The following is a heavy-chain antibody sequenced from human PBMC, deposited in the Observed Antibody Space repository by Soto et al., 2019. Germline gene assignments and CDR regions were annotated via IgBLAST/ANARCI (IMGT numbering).Heavy chain of an antibody. CDR2: IYYSGTT. CDR3: AKEDYYDIDY. J-gene: IGHJ4*02. D-gene: IGHD3-22*01. V-gene: IGHV4-30-4*01. CDR1: GGSISRGDYY. Sequence: SETLSLTCSVSGGSISRGDYYWSWIRQPPGKGLEWIGYIYYSGTTYYNPSLKSRLTISVDTSKNHFSLKLSSVSAADTAVYYCAKEDYYDIDYWGQGTLVTVSS.